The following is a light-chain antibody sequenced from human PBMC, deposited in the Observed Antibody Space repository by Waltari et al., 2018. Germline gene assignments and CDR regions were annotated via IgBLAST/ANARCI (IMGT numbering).Light chain of an antibody. CDR1: SSDVGTYNL. J-gene: IGLJ1*01. CDR3: CSYAGSKFYV. V-gene: IGLV2-23*02. Sequence: QSALTQPASVSGSPGQSITISCTGTSSDVGTYNLVSWYQQHPGKGPKLMIYEVTKLPSGVSNRCSGSKSGNTASLTISGLQAEDEAEYYCCSYAGSKFYVFGTGTKVTVL. CDR2: EVT.